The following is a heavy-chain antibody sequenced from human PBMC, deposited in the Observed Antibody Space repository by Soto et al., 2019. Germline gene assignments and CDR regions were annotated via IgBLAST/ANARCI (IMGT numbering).Heavy chain of an antibody. CDR2: IGGSGRTT. V-gene: IGHV3-23*01. D-gene: IGHD3-22*01. CDR3: AKSRYSDSSGDFYDY. Sequence: GGSLRLSCAASGFTFSSYEMNWVRQAPGKGLEWVSYIGGSGRTTYYADSVKGRFTISRDNSNNTLFLQMNSLRAEDTAVYYCAKSRYSDSSGDFYDYWGQGTLVTVSS. J-gene: IGHJ4*02. CDR1: GFTFSSYE.